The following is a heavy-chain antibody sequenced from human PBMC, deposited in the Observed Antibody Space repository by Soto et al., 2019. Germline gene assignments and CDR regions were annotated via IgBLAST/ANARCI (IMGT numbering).Heavy chain of an antibody. CDR2: IYYSGST. CDR1: GGSISSYY. CDR3: ARDLPYSSSWWEGFYGMDV. D-gene: IGHD6-13*01. J-gene: IGHJ6*02. V-gene: IGHV4-59*01. Sequence: SETLSLTCTVSGGSISSYYWSWIRQPPGKGLEWIGYIYYSGSTNCNPSLKSRVTISVDTSKNQFSLKLSSVTAADTAVYYCARDLPYSSSWWEGFYGMDVWGQGTTVTVSS.